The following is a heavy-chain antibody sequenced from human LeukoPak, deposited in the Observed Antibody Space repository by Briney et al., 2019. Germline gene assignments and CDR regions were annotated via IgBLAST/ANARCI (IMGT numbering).Heavy chain of an antibody. CDR3: ARDYGSGSYYNGIDY. CDR2: TNWNGDST. Sequence: SGGSLRLSCAASGFIFDNYGMSWVRQAPGKGLQWVSTTNWNGDSTGYADSVKGRFTISRDNAKNSLYLQMNSLTAEDTALYYCARDYGSGSYYNGIDYWGQGTLVTVSS. CDR1: GFIFDNYG. V-gene: IGHV3-20*04. D-gene: IGHD3-10*01. J-gene: IGHJ4*02.